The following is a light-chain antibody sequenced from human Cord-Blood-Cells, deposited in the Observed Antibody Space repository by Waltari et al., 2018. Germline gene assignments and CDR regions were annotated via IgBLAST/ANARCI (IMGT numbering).Light chain of an antibody. CDR3: QQSYSTLWT. J-gene: IGKJ1*01. CDR2: AAS. Sequence: IQMTQSPSPLSASVGDQVTITCRGSQSISSYLNWYQQKPGKAPKLLIYAASSLQSGVPSRFSGSGSGTDFTLTISSLQPEDFATYYCQQSYSTLWTFGQGTKVEIK. V-gene: IGKV1-39*01. CDR1: QSISSY.